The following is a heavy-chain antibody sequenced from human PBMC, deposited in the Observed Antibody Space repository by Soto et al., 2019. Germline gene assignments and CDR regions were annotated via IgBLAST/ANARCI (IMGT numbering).Heavy chain of an antibody. J-gene: IGHJ4*02. Sequence: ASVKVSCKASGYTFTGYYMHWVRQAPGQGLEWMGWINPNSGGTNYAQKFQGRVTMTRDTSISTAYMELSRLRSDDTAVYYCATSEKPTSTFDYWGQGTLVTVYS. D-gene: IGHD6-19*01. CDR1: GYTFTGYY. CDR3: ATSEKPTSTFDY. V-gene: IGHV1-2*02. CDR2: INPNSGGT.